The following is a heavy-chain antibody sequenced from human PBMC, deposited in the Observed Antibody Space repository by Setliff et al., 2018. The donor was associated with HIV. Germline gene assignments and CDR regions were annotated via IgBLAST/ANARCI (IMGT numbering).Heavy chain of an antibody. D-gene: IGHD3-16*01. Sequence: GASVKVSCKASGYTFSGYYIHWVRQAPGQGLEWMGWLNPRSGGSDYAQRFQGRVTMTRDASISTAYMELSRLTSEDTAVYYFGRGGGVTFYYYYYMDVWAKGTTVTVSS. CDR1: GYTFSGYY. J-gene: IGHJ6*03. CDR3: GRGGGVTFYYYYYMDV. CDR2: LNPRSGGS. V-gene: IGHV1-2*02.